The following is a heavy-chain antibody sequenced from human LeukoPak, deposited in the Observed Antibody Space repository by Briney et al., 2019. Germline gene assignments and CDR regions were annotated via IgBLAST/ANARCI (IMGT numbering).Heavy chain of an antibody. CDR3: ARHPKPTVTTSRWFDP. CDR1: GGTFSSYA. Sequence: ASVKVSCKASGGTFSSYAISWVRQAPGQGLEWMGGIIPIFGTANYAQKSQGRVTITADESTSTAYMELSSLRSEDTAVYYCARHPKPTVTTSRWFDPWGQGTLVTVSS. CDR2: IIPIFGTA. V-gene: IGHV1-69*13. J-gene: IGHJ5*02. D-gene: IGHD4-17*01.